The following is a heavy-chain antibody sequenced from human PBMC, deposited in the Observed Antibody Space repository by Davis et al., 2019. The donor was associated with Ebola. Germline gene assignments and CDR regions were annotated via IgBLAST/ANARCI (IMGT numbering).Heavy chain of an antibody. CDR3: ARGVDRGNGMDV. J-gene: IGHJ6*02. D-gene: IGHD5-12*01. Sequence: PSETLSLTCTVSGGSISSYYWSWIRQPAGRGLEWIGRIYASGSTNYNPSLKSRVAMSVDTSKAQFSLRLISVTAADTAVYYGARGVDRGNGMDVWGQGTTVTVSS. CDR1: GGSISSYY. V-gene: IGHV4-4*07. CDR2: IYASGST.